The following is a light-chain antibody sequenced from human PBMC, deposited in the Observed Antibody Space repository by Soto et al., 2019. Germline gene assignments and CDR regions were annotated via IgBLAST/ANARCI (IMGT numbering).Light chain of an antibody. CDR3: SSYIYSSTLYV. CDR1: SSDVGTYTL. Sequence: QSALTQPASVSGSPGQSITISCTGISSDVGTYTLISWYQQYPGKAPKLVIYEGNKRPSGVSNRFSGSKSGNTASLTISGLQAEDEADYYCSSYIYSSTLYVFGTGTKVTVL. V-gene: IGLV2-14*02. CDR2: EGN. J-gene: IGLJ1*01.